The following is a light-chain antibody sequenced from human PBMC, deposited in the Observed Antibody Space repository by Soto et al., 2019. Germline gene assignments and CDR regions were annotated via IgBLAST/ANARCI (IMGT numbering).Light chain of an antibody. J-gene: IGKJ4*01. CDR2: DAS. Sequence: EVVLTQSPATLSLSPGERATLSCGASQTVSSNYLAWYQQKPGLAPRLLIYDASTRATGIPDRFRGSGSGTDFTLTISILEPEDSAVSYCQHYSDSPRGTFGGGTKVEIK. V-gene: IGKV3D-20*01. CDR1: QTVSSNY. CDR3: QHYSDSPRGT.